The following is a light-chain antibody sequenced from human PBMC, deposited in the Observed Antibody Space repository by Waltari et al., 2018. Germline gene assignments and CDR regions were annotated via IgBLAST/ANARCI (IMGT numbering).Light chain of an antibody. CDR3: LQYNNWPPYT. J-gene: IGKJ2*01. CDR1: QSVSSN. CDR2: GAS. Sequence: EIVMTQSPATLSVSPGERATLSCRASQSVSSNLAWYQQKPGQAPRLLIYGASTRASGISARFSSSGSGTEFTLTISSLQSEDFAVYYCLQYNNWPPYTFGQGTKLEI. V-gene: IGKV3-15*01.